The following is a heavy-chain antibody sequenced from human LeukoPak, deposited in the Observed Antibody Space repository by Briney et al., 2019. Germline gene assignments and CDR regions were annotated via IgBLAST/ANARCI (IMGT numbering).Heavy chain of an antibody. CDR1: GFTFSDHY. J-gene: IGHJ4*02. Sequence: PGGSLRLSCAASGFTFSDHYMDWVRQAPGKGLEWVGRTRNKANSYTTEYAASVKGRFTISRDDSKNSLYLQMNSLKTEDTAVYYCARDSDMVRGVYYFDYWGQGTLVTVSS. V-gene: IGHV3-72*01. CDR3: ARDSDMVRGVYYFDY. D-gene: IGHD3-10*01. CDR2: TRNKANSYTT.